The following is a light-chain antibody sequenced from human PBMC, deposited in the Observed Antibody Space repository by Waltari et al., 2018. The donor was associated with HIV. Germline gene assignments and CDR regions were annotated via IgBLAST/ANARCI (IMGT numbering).Light chain of an antibody. Sequence: QSALTQPRSVSGSPGQSVTISCPGTSSAVGGYNFVSWYQQYPGKAPKLMIYDVTKRPSGVPDRFSGSKSGDTASLTISELQAEDEADYYCSSFTGTTALVFGGGTKLTVL. CDR1: SSAVGGYNF. CDR2: DVT. V-gene: IGLV2-11*01. J-gene: IGLJ3*02. CDR3: SSFTGTTALV.